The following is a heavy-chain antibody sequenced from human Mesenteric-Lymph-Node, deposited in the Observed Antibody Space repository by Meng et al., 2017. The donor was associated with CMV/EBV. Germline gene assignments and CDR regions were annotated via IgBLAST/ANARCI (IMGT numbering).Heavy chain of an antibody. D-gene: IGHD3-3*01. CDR1: GFTFSSYW. CDR2: INSDGSST. J-gene: IGHJ4*02. V-gene: IGHV3-74*01. CDR3: ARGPNFWSGYYPSN. Sequence: GESLKISCAASGFTFSSYWMHWVRQAPGKGLVWVSRINSDGSSTSYADSVKGRFTISRDNAKNTLYLQMNSLRAEDTAVYYCARGPNFWSGYYPSNWGQGTLVTVSS.